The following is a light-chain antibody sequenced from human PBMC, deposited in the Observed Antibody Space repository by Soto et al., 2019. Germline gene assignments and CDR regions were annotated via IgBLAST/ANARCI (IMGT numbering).Light chain of an antibody. CDR2: GNS. V-gene: IGLV1-40*01. CDR1: SSNIGAGSD. CDR3: QSYDSSLSGSV. J-gene: IGLJ2*01. Sequence: QSVLTQPPSVSGTPGQRVTISCTGSSSNIGAGSDVHWYQQLPGTAPKLLIYGNSNRPSGVPDRFSGSKSDTSASLAITGLQAEDEADYYCQSYDSSLSGSVFGGGTKLTVL.